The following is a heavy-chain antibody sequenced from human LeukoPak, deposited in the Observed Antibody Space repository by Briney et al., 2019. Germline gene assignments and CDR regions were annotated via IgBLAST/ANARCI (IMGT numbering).Heavy chain of an antibody. J-gene: IGHJ4*02. CDR1: GFTFSTYE. CDR2: ISSSSSYI. CDR3: AREPDIVVVPAAIPDY. V-gene: IGHV3-21*05. D-gene: IGHD2-2*02. Sequence: PGGSLRLSCAASGFTFSTYEMNWVRQAPGKGLEWVSYISSSSSYIYYADSVKGRFTISRDNAKNSLYLQMNSLRAEDTAVYYCAREPDIVVVPAAIPDYWGQGTLVTVSS.